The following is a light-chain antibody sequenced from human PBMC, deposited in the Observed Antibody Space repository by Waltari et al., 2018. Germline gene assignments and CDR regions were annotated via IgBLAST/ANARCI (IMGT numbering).Light chain of an antibody. J-gene: IGKJ2*01. CDR1: QSVLYSSNSKNY. V-gene: IGKV4-1*01. CDR3: QQYYTTPS. Sequence: DIVMTQSPDSLAVSLGERATINCKSSQSVLYSSNSKNYLAWYQHKPRQPPKLLIYWASTRESGVPDRFSDSGSGTDFTLTISSLQAEDVAVYYCQQYYTTPSFGQGTNLEIK. CDR2: WAS.